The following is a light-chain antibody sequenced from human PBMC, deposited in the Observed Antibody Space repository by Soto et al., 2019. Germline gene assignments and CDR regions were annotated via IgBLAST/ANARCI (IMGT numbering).Light chain of an antibody. CDR3: QQYNGYRWT. J-gene: IGKJ1*01. CDR2: KAS. V-gene: IGKV1-5*03. Sequence: IQMTQSPSTLSASVGDRVTITCRASQSISNWLALYQQKPGKAPKILIYKASSLESGVPSRFSGSGSGTEFTLTISSLQPADSATYYCQQYNGYRWTFGQGTKVDIK. CDR1: QSISNW.